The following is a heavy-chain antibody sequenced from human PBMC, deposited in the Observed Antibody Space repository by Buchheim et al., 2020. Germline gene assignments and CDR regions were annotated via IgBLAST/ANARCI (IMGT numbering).Heavy chain of an antibody. CDR3: ARDWVGYSTLLYYYYYGMDV. CDR2: INPSGGST. CDR1: GYTFTSYY. V-gene: IGHV1-46*01. J-gene: IGHJ6*02. D-gene: IGHD6-13*01. Sequence: QVQLVQSGAEVKKPGASVKVSCKASGYTFTSYYMHWVRQAPGQGLEWMGIINPSGGSTSYAQKFQGRVTMTRDTSTRPVYMELSSLRSEDTAVYYCARDWVGYSTLLYYYYYGMDVWGQGTT.